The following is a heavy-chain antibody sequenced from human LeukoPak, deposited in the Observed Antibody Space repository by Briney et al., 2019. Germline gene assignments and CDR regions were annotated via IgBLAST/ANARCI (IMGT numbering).Heavy chain of an antibody. CDR1: GFTCSSYA. CDR3: ARESAGYSYGH. V-gene: IGHV3-30-3*01. Sequence: GGSLRLSCAASGFTCSSYAMHWVRQAPGKGLEWVAVISYDGSNKYYADSVKGRFTISRDNSKNTLYLQMNSLRAEDTAVYYCARESAGYSYGHWGQGTLVTVSS. J-gene: IGHJ4*02. CDR2: ISYDGSNK. D-gene: IGHD5-18*01.